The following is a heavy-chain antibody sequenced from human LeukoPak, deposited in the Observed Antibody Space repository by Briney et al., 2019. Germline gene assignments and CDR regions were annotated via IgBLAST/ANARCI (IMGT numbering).Heavy chain of an antibody. CDR3: ARIGGCYSSSTGYFDY. CDR2: IYYSGST. Sequence: SETLSLTCTVSGGSISSYYWSWIRQPPGKGLEWIGYIYYSGSTNYNPSLKSRVTISIDTSKNQFSLRLSSVTAADTAVYYCARIGGCYSSSTGYFDYWGQGTLVTVSS. V-gene: IGHV4-59*08. J-gene: IGHJ4*02. D-gene: IGHD6-6*01. CDR1: GGSISSYY.